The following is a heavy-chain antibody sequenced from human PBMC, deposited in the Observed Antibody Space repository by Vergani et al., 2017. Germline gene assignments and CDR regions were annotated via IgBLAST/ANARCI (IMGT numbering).Heavy chain of an antibody. J-gene: IGHJ3*02. CDR1: GYTFTGYY. V-gene: IGHV1-2*02. D-gene: IGHD1-26*01. CDR3: ARVPREWGLLRAFDI. CDR2: INPNSGGT. Sequence: QVQLVQSGAEVKKPGASVKVSCKASGYTFTGYYMHWVRQAPGQGLEWMGWINPNSGGTNYAQKFQGRVTMTRDTSISTAYMELSRLRSDDTAVYYCARVPREWGLLRAFDIWGQGTMVTVSS.